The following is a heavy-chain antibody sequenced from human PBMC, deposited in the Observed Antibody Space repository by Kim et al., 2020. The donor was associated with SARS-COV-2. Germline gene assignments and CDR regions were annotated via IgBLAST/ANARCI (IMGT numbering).Heavy chain of an antibody. Sequence: GRDKAYACAVKGRFTICRENAKDALYLQRNSLRAEDTAVYYCAKGVPTDYWGQGTLVTVSS. D-gene: IGHD1-1*01. CDR2: GRDK. V-gene: IGHV3-33*06. CDR3: AKGVPTDY. J-gene: IGHJ4*02.